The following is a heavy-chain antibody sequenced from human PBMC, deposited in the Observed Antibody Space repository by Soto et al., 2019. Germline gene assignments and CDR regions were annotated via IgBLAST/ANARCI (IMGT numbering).Heavy chain of an antibody. Sequence: QITLKESGPPLLKPTQTLTLTCTFSGFSLSSFAVGVNWIRQPPGKAPEWLALIYWNDDNHYSPSLRNRLTVTKDTSKNQVVLTMTNVDPVDTATYYCAHGSGWLSDYWGRGTLVTVSS. D-gene: IGHD6-19*01. J-gene: IGHJ4*02. V-gene: IGHV2-5*01. CDR1: GFSLSSFAVG. CDR3: AHGSGWLSDY. CDR2: IYWNDDN.